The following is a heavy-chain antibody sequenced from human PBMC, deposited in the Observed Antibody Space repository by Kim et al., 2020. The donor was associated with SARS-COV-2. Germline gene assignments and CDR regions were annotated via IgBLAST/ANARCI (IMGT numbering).Heavy chain of an antibody. CDR3: ARDRFTTILSLTIRFDV. Sequence: ASVKVSCKAAGYTFTRYDINWVRQAPGQGFEWMGWINPNIGNTGYSQKFQGRVTMTRDTSISTAYMELSGLRFEDTAFYYCARDRFTTILSLTIRFDV. CDR2: INPNIGNT. CDR1: GYTFTRYD. D-gene: IGHD3-9*01. J-gene: IGHJ3*01. V-gene: IGHV1-8*01.